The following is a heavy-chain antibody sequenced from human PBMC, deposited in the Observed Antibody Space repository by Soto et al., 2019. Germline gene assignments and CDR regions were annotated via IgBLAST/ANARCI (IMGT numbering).Heavy chain of an antibody. CDR2: ISYDGSNK. Sequence: GGSLRLSCAASGFTFSSYAMHWVRQAPGKGLEWVAVISYDGSNKYYADSVKGRFTISRDNSKNTLYLQMNSLRAEDTAVYYCARDTRELDAFDIWGQGTMVTVSS. D-gene: IGHD1-26*01. V-gene: IGHV3-30-3*01. CDR3: ARDTRELDAFDI. J-gene: IGHJ3*02. CDR1: GFTFSSYA.